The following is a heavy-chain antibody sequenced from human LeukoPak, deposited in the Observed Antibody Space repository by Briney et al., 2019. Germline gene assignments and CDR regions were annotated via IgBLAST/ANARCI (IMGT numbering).Heavy chain of an antibody. V-gene: IGHV7-4-1*02. D-gene: IGHD6-13*01. J-gene: IGHJ4*02. Sequence: ASVKVSCKASGYTFTSYALNWVRQAPGQGLEWMGWINTNTGNPTYAQGFTGRFVFSLDTSVSTAYLQISSLKAEDTAVYYCARDLEAAAGELATYWFGETDWGQGTLVTVSS. CDR2: INTNTGNP. CDR3: ARDLEAAAGELATYWFGETD. CDR1: GYTFTSYA.